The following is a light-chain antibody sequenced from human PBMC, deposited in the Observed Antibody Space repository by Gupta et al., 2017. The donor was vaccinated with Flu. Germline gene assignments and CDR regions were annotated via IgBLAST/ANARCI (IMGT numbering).Light chain of an antibody. CDR2: EVS. J-gene: IGLJ3*02. CDR1: GSDVGAYNY. V-gene: IGLV2-8*01. CDR3: SSYAGSNNFKV. Sequence: VTTSCTGTGSDVGAYNYVSWYQQYPGKAPKLLIYEVSSRPSGVPDRFSGSKSGNTASLTVSGLQAEDEADYYCSSYAGSNNFKVFGGGTKLTVL.